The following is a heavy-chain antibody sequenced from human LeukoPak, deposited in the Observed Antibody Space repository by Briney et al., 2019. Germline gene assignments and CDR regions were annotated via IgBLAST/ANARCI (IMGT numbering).Heavy chain of an antibody. CDR2: ISGSGGST. Sequence: HPGGSLRLSCAASGFTFSSYAMSWVRQAPGKGLEWVSAISGSGGSTYYADSVKGRFTISRDNSKNTLYLQMNSLRAEDTAVYYCARAQSWLGSSSLIWGQGTLVTVSS. D-gene: IGHD6-6*01. CDR3: ARAQSWLGSSSLI. J-gene: IGHJ4*02. CDR1: GFTFSSYA. V-gene: IGHV3-23*01.